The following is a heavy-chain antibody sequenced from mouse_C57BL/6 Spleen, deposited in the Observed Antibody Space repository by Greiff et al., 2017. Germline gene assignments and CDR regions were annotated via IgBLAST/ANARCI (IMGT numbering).Heavy chain of an antibody. CDR1: GYAFSSSW. CDR3: ARLPGDY. J-gene: IGHJ2*01. CDR2: IYPGDGDT. Sequence: QVQLKESGPELVKPGASVKISCKASGYAFSSSWLNWVKQRPGKGLEWIGRIYPGDGDTTYNGKFKGKATLTADKSSSTAYMQLSSLTSEDSAVYFCARLPGDYWGQGTTLTVSS. V-gene: IGHV1-82*01.